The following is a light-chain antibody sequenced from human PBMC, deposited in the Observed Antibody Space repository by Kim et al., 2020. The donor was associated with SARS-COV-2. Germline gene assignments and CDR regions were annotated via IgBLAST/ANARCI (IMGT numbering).Light chain of an antibody. CDR1: QDISNY. J-gene: IGKJ4*01. CDR3: QQYDNPLT. CDR2: DAS. V-gene: IGKV1-33*01. Sequence: SASVEDRVTITCQASQDISNYLKWYQQKPGTAPKLLIYDASNLETGVPSRFSGSGSGTDFTFTISSLQPEDIATYYCQQYDNPLTFGGGTKVDIK.